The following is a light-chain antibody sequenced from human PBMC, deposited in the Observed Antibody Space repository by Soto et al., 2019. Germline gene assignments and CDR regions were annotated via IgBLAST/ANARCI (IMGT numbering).Light chain of an antibody. Sequence: QSVLTQPPSVSAAPGQKVTISCSGSSSNIGNNYVSWYQQIPGTAPKLLIYDNNKRPSGIPDRFSGYKSGTSATLGITGLQTGDEADYYCATWDDSLSAGVFGGGTKLTVL. CDR1: SSNIGNNY. CDR2: DNN. J-gene: IGLJ2*01. CDR3: ATWDDSLSAGV. V-gene: IGLV1-51*01.